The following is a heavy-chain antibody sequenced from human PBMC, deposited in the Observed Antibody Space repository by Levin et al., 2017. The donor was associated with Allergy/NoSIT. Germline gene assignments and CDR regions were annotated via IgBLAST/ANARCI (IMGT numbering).Heavy chain of an antibody. V-gene: IGHV3-30-3*01. CDR2: ISFDGSNK. D-gene: IGHD3-10*01. CDR3: ARGRGSMARETTRFDP. CDR1: GFTFSSFA. Sequence: GGSLRLSCAASGFTFSSFAMHWVRQAPGKGLEWAAVISFDGSNKDCADSVKGRFTISRDNSKNTLYLQMNSLRDEDAAVYYCARGRGSMARETTRFDPWGQGTLVTVSS. J-gene: IGHJ5*02.